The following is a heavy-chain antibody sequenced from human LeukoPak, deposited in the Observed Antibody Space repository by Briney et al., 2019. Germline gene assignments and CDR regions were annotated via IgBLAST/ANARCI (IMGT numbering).Heavy chain of an antibody. V-gene: IGHV3-11*05. Sequence: GGSLRLSCAASGFTFSDHYMSWIRQAPGKGLEWVSYISSSSIHISYADSVKGRFTISRDDAKNSLYLQMNSLRAEDTAVYYCARDVTNIVATDYWGQGTLVTVSS. CDR2: ISSSSIHI. CDR1: GFTFSDHY. CDR3: ARDVTNIVATDY. J-gene: IGHJ4*02. D-gene: IGHD5-12*01.